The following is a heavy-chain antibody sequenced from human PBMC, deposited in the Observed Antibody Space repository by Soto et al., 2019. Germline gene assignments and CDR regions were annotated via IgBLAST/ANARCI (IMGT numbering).Heavy chain of an antibody. V-gene: IGHV4-34*01. D-gene: IGHD3-22*01. CDR1: GGSFSGYY. CDR3: ARITTFLYYYDSSGWFSGAFDI. CDR2: INHSGST. J-gene: IGHJ3*02. Sequence: SETLSLTCAVYGGSFSGYYWSWIRQPPGKGLEWIGEINHSGSTNYNPSLKSRVTISVDTSKNQFSLKLSSVTAADTAVYYCARITTFLYYYDSSGWFSGAFDIWGQGTRVTVSS.